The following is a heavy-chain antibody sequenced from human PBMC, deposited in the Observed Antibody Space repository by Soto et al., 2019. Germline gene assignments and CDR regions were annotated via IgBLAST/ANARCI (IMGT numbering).Heavy chain of an antibody. CDR1: EFTFKSYG. V-gene: IGHV3-30*03. D-gene: IGHD2-2*01. CDR2: ISFDGNRK. Sequence: EWCLRLSCAASEFTFKSYGMHWVRQAPGKGLAWVAVISFDGNRKHYADSVRGRFTISRDNSKNTLYLQMNSLRTEDTAIYYCARDSYRGDVVLTPAPYGNDYWGRGTLVTASS. J-gene: IGHJ4*02. CDR3: ARDSYRGDVVLTPAPYGNDY.